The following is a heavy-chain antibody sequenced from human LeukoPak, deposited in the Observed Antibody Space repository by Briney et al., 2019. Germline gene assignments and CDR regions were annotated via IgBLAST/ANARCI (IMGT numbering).Heavy chain of an antibody. CDR3: ARLYITCSGGRCYNFSPGFDY. V-gene: IGHV4-34*01. J-gene: IGHJ4*01. Sequence: SETLSLTCAVYGGSFSGYYWSWIRQPPGKGREWMGELNHGGSTNYNPSLKSRVTISVDTSKKPSYMKLRSVTAADSAVYYCARLYITCSGGRCYNFSPGFDYWGDGNL. D-gene: IGHD2-15*01. CDR2: LNHGGST. CDR1: GGSFSGYY.